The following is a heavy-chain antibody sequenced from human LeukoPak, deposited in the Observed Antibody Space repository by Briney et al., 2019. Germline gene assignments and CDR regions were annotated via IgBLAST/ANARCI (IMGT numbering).Heavy chain of an antibody. J-gene: IGHJ6*02. CDR3: ARVPEYYDSSGLYYYYGMDV. CDR2: IYYSGST. V-gene: IGHV4-59*01. Sequence: PSETLSLTCTVSGDSISSYYWSWIRQPPGKGLEWIGYIYYSGSTNYNPSLKSRVTISVDTSKNQFSLKLSSVTAADTAVYYCARVPEYYDSSGLYYYYGMDVWGQGTTVTVSS. CDR1: GDSISSYY. D-gene: IGHD3-22*01.